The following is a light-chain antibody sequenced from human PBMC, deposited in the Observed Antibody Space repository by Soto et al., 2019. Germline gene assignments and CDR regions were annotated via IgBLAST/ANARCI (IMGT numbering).Light chain of an antibody. CDR3: HFGT. J-gene: IGKJ2*02. CDR1: QSISSW. Sequence: DIQMTQSPSTLSASVGDRGTITCRASQSISSWLDWYQQKPGKAPKLLIYKGSSLESVLPSRFSGSGSGTEFTLTICSPQPDDLATHYCHFGTCGQGTKLEIK. CDR2: KGS. V-gene: IGKV1-5*03.